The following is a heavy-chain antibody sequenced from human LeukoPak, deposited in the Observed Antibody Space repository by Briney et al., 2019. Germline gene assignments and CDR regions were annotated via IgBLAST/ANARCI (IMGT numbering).Heavy chain of an antibody. CDR1: GFTFSSYS. CDR3: ARDSPDYGEYVPFDY. CDR2: ISSSSSYI. D-gene: IGHD4-17*01. V-gene: IGHV3-21*01. Sequence: PGGSLRLSCAASGFTFSSYSMNWVRQAPGKGLEWVSSISSSSSYIYYADSVKGRFTISRDNAKHSLYLQMNSLRAEDTAVYYCARDSPDYGEYVPFDYWGQGTLVTVSS. J-gene: IGHJ4*02.